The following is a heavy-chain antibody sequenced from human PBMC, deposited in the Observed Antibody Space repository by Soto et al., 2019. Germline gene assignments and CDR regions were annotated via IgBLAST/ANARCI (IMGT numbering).Heavy chain of an antibody. CDR2: IIPIFGTA. V-gene: IGHV1-69*13. D-gene: IGHD3-3*01. J-gene: IGHJ5*02. CDR1: GGTFSSYA. Sequence: ASVKVSCKASGGTFSSYAISWVRQAPGQGLEWMGGIIPIFGTANYAQKFQGRVTITADESTSTAYMELSSLRSEDTAVYYCARATKDYDFWSGFDPPPDPRWFDPWGQGTLVTVSS. CDR3: ARATKDYDFWSGFDPPPDPRWFDP.